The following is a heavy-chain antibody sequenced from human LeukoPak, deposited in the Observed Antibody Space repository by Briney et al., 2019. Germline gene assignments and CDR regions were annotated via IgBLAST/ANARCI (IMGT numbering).Heavy chain of an antibody. CDR1: GGSISSYY. Sequence: PSETLPLTCTVSGGSISSYYWSWIRQPAGKGLEWIGRIYTSGSTNYNPSLKSRVTMSVDTSKNQFSLKLSSVTAADTAVYYCARDLYDFWSGYSMANWFDPWGQGTLVTVSS. D-gene: IGHD3-3*01. V-gene: IGHV4-4*07. J-gene: IGHJ5*02. CDR3: ARDLYDFWSGYSMANWFDP. CDR2: IYTSGST.